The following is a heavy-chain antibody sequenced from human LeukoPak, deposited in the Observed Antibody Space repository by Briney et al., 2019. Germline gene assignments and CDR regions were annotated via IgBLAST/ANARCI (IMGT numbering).Heavy chain of an antibody. D-gene: IGHD3-22*01. CDR2: IYYSGST. Sequence: SETLSLTCTVSGVSISSYYWSWIRQPPGKGLEWIGYIYYSGSTNYNPSLKSRVTISVDTSKNQFSLKLSSVTAADTAVYYCARAIYYDSSGYATFDYWGQGTLVTVSS. CDR3: ARAIYYDSSGYATFDY. J-gene: IGHJ4*02. V-gene: IGHV4-59*01. CDR1: GVSISSYY.